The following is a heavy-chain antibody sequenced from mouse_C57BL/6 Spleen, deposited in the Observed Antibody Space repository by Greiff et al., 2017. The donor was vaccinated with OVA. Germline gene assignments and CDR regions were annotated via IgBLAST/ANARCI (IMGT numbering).Heavy chain of an antibody. J-gene: IGHJ4*01. D-gene: IGHD1-1*01. Sequence: VKLQESGAELVKPGASVKLSCKASGYTFTSYWMHWVKQRPGRGLEWIGRIDPNSGGTKYNEKFKSKATLTVDKPSSTAYMQLSSLTSEDSAVYYCARSGSRHYYAMDYWGQGTSVTVSS. V-gene: IGHV1-72*01. CDR1: GYTFTSYW. CDR2: IDPNSGGT. CDR3: ARSGSRHYYAMDY.